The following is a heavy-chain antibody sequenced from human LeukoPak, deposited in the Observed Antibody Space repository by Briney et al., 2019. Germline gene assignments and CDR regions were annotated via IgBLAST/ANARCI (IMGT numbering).Heavy chain of an antibody. Sequence: RGSLRLSCATSGFTFTTFWMHWVRQAPRKGRVWVSRNYHDGLSANYADSVKGRFTISRDNAKNTVYLQMNSLRAEDTAVYYCVRDWGYESGRYWQKYFDTWGQGTLVTVSS. CDR2: NYHDGLSA. CDR1: GFTFTTFW. D-gene: IGHD3-22*01. V-gene: IGHV3-74*01. CDR3: VRDWGYESGRYWQKYFDT. J-gene: IGHJ4*02.